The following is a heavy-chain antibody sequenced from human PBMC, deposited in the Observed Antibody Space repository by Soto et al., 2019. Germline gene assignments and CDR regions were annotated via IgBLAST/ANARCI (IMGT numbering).Heavy chain of an antibody. Sequence: PSETLSLTCTVSGGSISSGDYYWSWIRQPPGKGLEWIGYIYYSGSTYYNPSLKSRVTISVDTSKNQFSLKLSSVTAADTAVYYCARVSYYDSSGYSHYFDYWGQGTLVTVSS. CDR2: IYYSGST. J-gene: IGHJ4*02. D-gene: IGHD3-22*01. CDR1: GGSISSGDYY. CDR3: ARVSYYDSSGYSHYFDY. V-gene: IGHV4-30-4*01.